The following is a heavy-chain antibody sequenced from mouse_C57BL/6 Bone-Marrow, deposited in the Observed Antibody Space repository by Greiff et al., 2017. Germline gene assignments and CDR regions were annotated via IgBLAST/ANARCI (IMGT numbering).Heavy chain of an antibody. J-gene: IGHJ1*03. CDR2: FTTYSDAT. CDR3: ATGHWYFDV. CDR1: YFAFMASA. V-gene: IGHV1-49*01. Sequence: LQQSGAELVRPGSSVKLSCKDSYFAFMASAMHWVKQRPGHGQEWMGSFTTYSDATEYSENFKGKATLTANKSSSTAYMELSSLTSEDSAVYYCATGHWYFDVWGTGTTVTVSS.